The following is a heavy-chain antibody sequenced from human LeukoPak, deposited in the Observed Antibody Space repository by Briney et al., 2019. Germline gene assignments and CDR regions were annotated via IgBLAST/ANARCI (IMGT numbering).Heavy chain of an antibody. CDR2: INPNSGGT. CDR3: ASSTPYYDILTGRPGYYYYYMDV. Sequence: GASVKVSCKASGYTFTGYYMHWVRQAPGQGLEWMGWINPNSGGTNYAQKFQGRVTMTRDTSISTAYMELSRLRSDDTAVYYCASSTPYYDILTGRPGYYYYYMDVWGKGTTVTVSS. V-gene: IGHV1-2*02. J-gene: IGHJ6*03. D-gene: IGHD3-9*01. CDR1: GYTFTGYY.